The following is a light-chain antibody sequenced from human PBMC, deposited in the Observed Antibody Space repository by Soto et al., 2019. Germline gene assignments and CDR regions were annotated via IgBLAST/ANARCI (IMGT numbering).Light chain of an antibody. CDR1: QNVKTR. CDR3: QQYDEWPLT. Sequence: EKVMKPSPATLSVSPGERAHLSCRASQNVKTRLAWYQQKPGQAPRLLIYDAFTRATGIPARFSGSSSGTDFTLTISSLQSEDFAVYCCQQYDEWPLTFGGGTKVEIK. CDR2: DAF. V-gene: IGKV3-15*01. J-gene: IGKJ4*01.